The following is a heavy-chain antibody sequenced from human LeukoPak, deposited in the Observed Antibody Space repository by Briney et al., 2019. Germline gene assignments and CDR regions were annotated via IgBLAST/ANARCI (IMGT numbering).Heavy chain of an antibody. CDR2: ISYDGSNK. J-gene: IGHJ4*02. V-gene: IGHV3-30*04. CDR3: ARGGIYYDSSGSTRRPFDY. D-gene: IGHD3-22*01. CDR1: GFTFSSYA. Sequence: GRSLRLSCAASGFTFSSYAMHWVRQAPGKGLEWVAVISYDGSNKYYADSVKGRFTISRDNSKNTLYLQMNSLRAEDTAVYYCARGGIYYDSSGSTRRPFDYWGQGTLVTVSS.